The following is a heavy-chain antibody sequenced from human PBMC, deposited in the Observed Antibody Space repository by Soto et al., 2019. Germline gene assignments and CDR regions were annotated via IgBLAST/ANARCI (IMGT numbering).Heavy chain of an antibody. D-gene: IGHD1-26*01. CDR1: GYTFTGYY. J-gene: IGHJ6*03. Sequence: ASVKVSCKASGYTFTGYYMHWVRQAPGQGLEWMGWINPNSGGTNYAQKFQGWVTMTRDTSISTAYMELSRLRSDDTAVYYCAGSGGYYYYMDVWGKGTTVTVSS. V-gene: IGHV1-2*04. CDR3: AGSGGYYYYMDV. CDR2: INPNSGGT.